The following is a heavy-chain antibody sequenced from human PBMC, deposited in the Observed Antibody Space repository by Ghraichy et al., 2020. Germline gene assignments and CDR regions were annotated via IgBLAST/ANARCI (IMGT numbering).Heavy chain of an antibody. J-gene: IGHJ4*02. V-gene: IGHV4-39*01. CDR1: GGSISSSSYY. Sequence: SETLSLTCTVSGGSISSSSYYWGWIRQPPGKGLQWIGNIYYSGNTYYNASLKSRVTISVDTSKNQFSLRLSSVTAADTAMYYFARRQVVVAGRGPYYFDFWGQGTLVTVSS. CDR3: ARRQVVVAGRGPYYFDF. D-gene: IGHD2-15*01. CDR2: IYYSGNT.